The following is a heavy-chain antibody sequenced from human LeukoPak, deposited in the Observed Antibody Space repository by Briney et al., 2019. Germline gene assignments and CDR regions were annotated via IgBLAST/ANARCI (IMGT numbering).Heavy chain of an antibody. CDR1: GYRFTNYW. CDR3: ARRTGISPDY. V-gene: IGHV5-51*01. Sequence: GESLNRSCKASGYRFTNYWLGWVRQLPGKGLEWMGLTYPSDSDTRYSPSFQGQVTISADKYTTTAYLQWSSLKASDTAMYYCARRTGISPDYWGQGNLVTVSS. D-gene: IGHD3-10*01. J-gene: IGHJ4*02. CDR2: TYPSDSDT.